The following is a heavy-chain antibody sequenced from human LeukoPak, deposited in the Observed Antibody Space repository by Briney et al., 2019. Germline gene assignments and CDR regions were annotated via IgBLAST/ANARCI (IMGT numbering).Heavy chain of an antibody. CDR1: GFTFSSYE. CDR3: ARWGYYYGSGSFAF. CDR2: ISGSSGSI. V-gene: IGHV3-48*03. Sequence: QPGGSLRLSCAASGFTFSSYEMNWVRQAPGKGLEWVSYISGSSGSIYYADSVKGRFTISRDNAKNSLYLQMNSLRDEDTAVYYCARWGYYYGSGSFAFWGQGTLVTVSS. J-gene: IGHJ4*02. D-gene: IGHD3-10*01.